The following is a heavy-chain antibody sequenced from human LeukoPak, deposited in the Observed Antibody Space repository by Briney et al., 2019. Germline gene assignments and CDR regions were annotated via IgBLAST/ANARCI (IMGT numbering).Heavy chain of an antibody. CDR3: ARGVSDQN. Sequence: PSETLSLTCVVSGYSISSDYFWGWIRQVPGKGLEWIGTISHSGNTYYKPSLKSRVTISLDTSKNQFSLKLSSVTAADTAVYYCARGVSDQNWGQGTLVTVSS. CDR1: GYSISSDYF. CDR2: ISHSGNT. V-gene: IGHV4-38-2*01. J-gene: IGHJ4*02.